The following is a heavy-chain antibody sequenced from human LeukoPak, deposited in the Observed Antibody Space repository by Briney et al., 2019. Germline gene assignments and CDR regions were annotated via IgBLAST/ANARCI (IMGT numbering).Heavy chain of an antibody. D-gene: IGHD7-27*01. CDR1: GFTFSSYS. Sequence: PGGSLRLSCAASGFTFSSYSMNWVRQAPGKGLEWVSSISSSSSYIYYADSVKGRFTISRDNAKNSLYLQMNSLRAEDTAVHYCARGGWGFSTVYGMDVWGQGTTVTVSS. CDR2: ISSSSSYI. V-gene: IGHV3-21*01. J-gene: IGHJ6*02. CDR3: ARGGWGFSTVYGMDV.